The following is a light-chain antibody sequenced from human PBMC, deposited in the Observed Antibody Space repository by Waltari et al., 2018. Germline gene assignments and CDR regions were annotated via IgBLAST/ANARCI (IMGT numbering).Light chain of an antibody. CDR1: QSIGRY. CDR3: QNHERLPAT. CDR2: GAS. Sequence: EVVLTQSPGTLSSSPGETATLSCRASQSIGRYLVWYQQKSGQAPRLLIYGASTRATGIPDRFSGSGSGTDFSLTISRLEAEDFAVYYCQNHERLPATFGQGTKVEMK. V-gene: IGKV3-20*01. J-gene: IGKJ1*01.